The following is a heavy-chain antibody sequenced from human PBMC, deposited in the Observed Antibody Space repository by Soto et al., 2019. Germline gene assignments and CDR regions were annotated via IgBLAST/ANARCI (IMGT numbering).Heavy chain of an antibody. D-gene: IGHD3-22*01. CDR2: IIPIFGTA. CDR3: VGGGASGSRIGY. CDR1: GGTFSSYA. J-gene: IGHJ4*02. Sequence: QVQLVQSGAEVKKPGSSVKVSCKASGGTFSSYAISWVRQAPGQGLEWMGGIIPIFGTAKYAQKFQGRVTITAHESTSTAYMALSSLRSEHTAVYYCVGGGASGSRIGYWGQGPLVSFSS. V-gene: IGHV1-69*01.